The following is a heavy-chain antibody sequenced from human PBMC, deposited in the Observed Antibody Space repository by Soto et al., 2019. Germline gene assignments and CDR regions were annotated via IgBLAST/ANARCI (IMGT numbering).Heavy chain of an antibody. CDR1: GYNFTSYW. D-gene: IGHD1-1*01. J-gene: IGHJ6*02. CDR3: ARLSGTASSPYGMDV. Sequence: PGGALKIFGNGSGYNFTSYWIGWVRQMPGEGLEGMGVIHPGDSVNRYSPSFQGQVTISADKSVSSAYLQWSSLRASDTAIYYCARLSGTASSPYGMDVWGQGTAVTVSS. V-gene: IGHV5-51*01. CDR2: IHPGDSVN.